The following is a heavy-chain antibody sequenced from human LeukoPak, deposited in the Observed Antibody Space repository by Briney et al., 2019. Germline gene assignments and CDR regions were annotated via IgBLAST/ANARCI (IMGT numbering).Heavy chain of an antibody. V-gene: IGHV1-69*05. J-gene: IGHJ5*02. Sequence: ASVKVSCKASGGTFSSYAISWVRQAPGQGLEWMGGIIPIFGTANYAQKLQGRVTITTDESTSTAYMELSSLRSEDTAVYYCARDYGYNWNYGGGGWFDPWGQGTLVTVSS. CDR2: IIPIFGTA. D-gene: IGHD1-7*01. CDR3: ARDYGYNWNYGGGGWFDP. CDR1: GGTFSSYA.